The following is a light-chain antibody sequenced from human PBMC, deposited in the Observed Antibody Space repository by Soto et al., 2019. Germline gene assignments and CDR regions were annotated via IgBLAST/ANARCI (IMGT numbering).Light chain of an antibody. CDR3: LSYSSSTSPYV. CDR1: SSDVGGYNF. CDR2: DVT. V-gene: IGLV2-14*01. J-gene: IGLJ1*01. Sequence: QSVLTQPASVSGSPGQSITISCTGTSSDVGGYNFVSWYQQHPGKAPKLMIYDVTNRPSGVSNRFSGSKSGNTASLTISGLQAEDEADYYCLSYSSSTSPYVLGTANKLTVL.